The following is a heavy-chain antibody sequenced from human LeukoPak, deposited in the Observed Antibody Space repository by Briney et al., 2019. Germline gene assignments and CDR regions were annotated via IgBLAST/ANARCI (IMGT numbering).Heavy chain of an antibody. J-gene: IGHJ4*02. CDR2: ISGSGGST. Sequence: PGGSLRLSCAAAGFTFSNYATTWVRQAPGRGLEWVSSISGSGGSTYYADSVKGRFTISRDNSKNTLYLQMNSLRAEDTAVYYCAKVKAGYDILTGYPTDYWGQGTLVTVSS. CDR3: AKVKAGYDILTGYPTDY. V-gene: IGHV3-23*01. CDR1: GFTFSNYA. D-gene: IGHD3-9*01.